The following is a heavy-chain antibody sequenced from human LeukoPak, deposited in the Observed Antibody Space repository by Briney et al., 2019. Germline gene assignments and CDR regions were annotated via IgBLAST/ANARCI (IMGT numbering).Heavy chain of an antibody. V-gene: IGHV3-21*01. Sequence: AGGSLRLSCAASGFTFSSYSKNWVRQAPGKGLEWVSSISSSSSYIYYADSVKGRFTISRDNAKNSLYLQMNSLRAEDTAVYYCAGAITIFGPTLLYYLDYWGQGTLVTVSS. CDR2: ISSSSSYI. CDR1: GFTFSSYS. D-gene: IGHD3-3*01. CDR3: AGAITIFGPTLLYYLDY. J-gene: IGHJ4*02.